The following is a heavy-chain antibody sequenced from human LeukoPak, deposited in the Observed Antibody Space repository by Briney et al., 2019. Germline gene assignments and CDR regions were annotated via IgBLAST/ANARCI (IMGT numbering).Heavy chain of an antibody. D-gene: IGHD5-18*01. J-gene: IGHJ4*02. V-gene: IGHV4-31*03. Sequence: PSQTLSLTCTVSGGSISSGGYYWSWIRQPPGKGLEWIGYIYYSGSTYYNPSLKSRVTISVDTSKNQCSLKLSSVTAADTAVYYCASLRGYSYVSGYWGQGTLVTVSS. CDR2: IYYSGST. CDR1: GGSISSGGYY. CDR3: ASLRGYSYVSGY.